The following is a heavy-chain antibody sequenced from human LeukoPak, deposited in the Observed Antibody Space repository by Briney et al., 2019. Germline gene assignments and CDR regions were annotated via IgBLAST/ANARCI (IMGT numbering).Heavy chain of an antibody. D-gene: IGHD3-22*01. CDR3: ARNRYYYDSSGSIDAFDI. CDR2: IYYSGST. CDR1: GGSISSGDYY. V-gene: IGHV4-30-4*08. Sequence: SETLSLTCAVSGGSISSGDYYWTWIRQPPGKGLEWIGYIYYSGSTYYNPSLKSRVTISVDMSKNQFSLKLSSVTAADTAVYYCARNRYYYDSSGSIDAFDIWGQGTMVTVSS. J-gene: IGHJ3*02.